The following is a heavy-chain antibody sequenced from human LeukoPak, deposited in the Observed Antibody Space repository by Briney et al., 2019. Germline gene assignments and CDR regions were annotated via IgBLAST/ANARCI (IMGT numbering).Heavy chain of an antibody. D-gene: IGHD3-22*01. J-gene: IGHJ4*02. Sequence: GGSLRLSCAASGFTFSSYAMSWVRQAPGKGLEGVSAISGSGGSTYYADSVKGRFTISRDNSKNTLYLQMNSLRAEDTAVYYCAKCESPITMIVVVTGGLFDYWGQGTLVTVSS. V-gene: IGHV3-23*01. CDR1: GFTFSSYA. CDR3: AKCESPITMIVVVTGGLFDY. CDR2: ISGSGGST.